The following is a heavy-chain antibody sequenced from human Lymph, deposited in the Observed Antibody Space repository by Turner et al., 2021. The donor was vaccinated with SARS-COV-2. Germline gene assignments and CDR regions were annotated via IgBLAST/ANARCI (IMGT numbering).Heavy chain of an antibody. V-gene: IGHV3-30*03. CDR2: ISYDGGHK. Sequence: QVQLVESGGGVVQPGRSLRLSCAASAFTFISYGMHWVRQAPGKGLEWVAVISYDGGHKSYADSVKGRFTISRDNSKNTLYLQMISLRAEDTAVYYCAWALYYYYGMDVWGQGTTVTVSS. CDR3: AWALYYYYGMDV. CDR1: AFTFISYG. J-gene: IGHJ6*02.